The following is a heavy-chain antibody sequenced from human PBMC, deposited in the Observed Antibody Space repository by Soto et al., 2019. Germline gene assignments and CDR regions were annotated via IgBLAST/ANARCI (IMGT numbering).Heavy chain of an antibody. D-gene: IGHD6-19*01. Sequence: GGSLRLSCAASGFVFNTYAMNWVRQAPGKGLEWVSYISGSGTTTYYADSVKGRFTISRDNAKNSLFLQMNSLRAEDTAMYYCARAVVAGFFDYWGQGTLVTVSS. CDR1: GFVFNTYA. CDR3: ARAVVAGFFDY. V-gene: IGHV3-48*04. CDR2: ISGSGTTT. J-gene: IGHJ4*02.